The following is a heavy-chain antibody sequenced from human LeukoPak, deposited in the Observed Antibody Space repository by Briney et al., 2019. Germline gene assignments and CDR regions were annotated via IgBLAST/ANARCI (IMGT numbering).Heavy chain of an antibody. Sequence: PSETLSLTCTVSGGSISSYYWSWIRQPPGKGLEWIGYIYYSGSTNYNPSLKSRVTISVDTSKNQFSLKLSSVTAADTAVYYCARDGFSYAAGKWFDPWGQGTLVTVSS. CDR3: ARDGFSYAAGKWFDP. J-gene: IGHJ5*02. D-gene: IGHD5-18*01. V-gene: IGHV4-59*01. CDR2: IYYSGST. CDR1: GGSISSYY.